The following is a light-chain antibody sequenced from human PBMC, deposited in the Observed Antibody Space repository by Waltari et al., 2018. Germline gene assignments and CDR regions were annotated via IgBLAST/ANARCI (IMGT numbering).Light chain of an antibody. V-gene: IGKV1-8*01. CDR2: AAS. CDR1: QGISSY. CDR3: QQYYSYPPWT. Sequence: AIRMTQSPSSFSASTGDRVTITCRASQGISSYLAWYQQKPGKAPKLLIYAASTLHSGVPSMFSCSGSVTDFTLTISCLQSEDFATYYCQQYYSYPPWTFGQGTKVEIK. J-gene: IGKJ1*01.